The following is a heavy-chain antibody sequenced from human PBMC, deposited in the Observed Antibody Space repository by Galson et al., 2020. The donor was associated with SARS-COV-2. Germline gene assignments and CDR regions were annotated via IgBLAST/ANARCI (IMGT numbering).Heavy chain of an antibody. Sequence: ASVKVSCKASGYTFTSYYMHWLRQAPGQGLEWMGIINPRVGTPTHAQKFQGRVTMTRETSTRTVYMELSSLRSEDTAVYYCARETAATIFGCVGAWGQGTLVTVSS. CDR1: GYTFTSYY. D-gene: IGHD3-3*01. CDR2: INPRVGTP. J-gene: IGHJ5*02. CDR3: ARETAATIFGCVGA. V-gene: IGHV1-46*01.